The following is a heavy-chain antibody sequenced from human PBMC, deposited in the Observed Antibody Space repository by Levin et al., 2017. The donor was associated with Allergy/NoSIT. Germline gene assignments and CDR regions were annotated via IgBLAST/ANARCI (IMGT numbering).Heavy chain of an antibody. D-gene: IGHD2-21*02. Sequence: ASVKVSCKASGYTFTSHFTHWVRQAPGQGLEWMGIINPSGGNTNYAQKFQGRLTMTRDTSTSTVYMELSSLRSDDTAVYYCAREVVCGGDCYGANWFDPWGQGTLVTVSS. CDR3: AREVVCGGDCYGANWFDP. J-gene: IGHJ5*02. V-gene: IGHV1-46*01. CDR2: INPSGGNT. CDR1: GYTFTSHF.